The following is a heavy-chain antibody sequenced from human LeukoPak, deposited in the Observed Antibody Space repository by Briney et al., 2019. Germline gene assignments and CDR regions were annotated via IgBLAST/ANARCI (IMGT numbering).Heavy chain of an antibody. D-gene: IGHD6-19*01. Sequence: PSETLSLTCTVSGGSISSSSYYWGWIRQPPGKGLEWIGSIHYSGSTYYNPSLKSRVTISVDTPKNQLSLKLSSVTAADTAVYYCARVGDILGEWRWLVRYYFDYWGQGTLVTVSS. CDR3: ARVGDILGEWRWLVRYYFDY. CDR1: GGSISSSSYY. J-gene: IGHJ4*02. V-gene: IGHV4-39*07. CDR2: IHYSGST.